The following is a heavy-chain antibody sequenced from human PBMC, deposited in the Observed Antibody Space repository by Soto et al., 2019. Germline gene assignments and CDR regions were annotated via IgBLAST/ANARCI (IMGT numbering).Heavy chain of an antibody. V-gene: IGHV4-34*01. D-gene: IGHD6-19*01. CDR2: INHSGST. CDR3: ARGVIAVAGTKRVYYYYGMDV. J-gene: IGHJ6*02. CDR1: GGSFSGYY. Sequence: SDTLSLTCAVYGGSFSGYYWSWIRQPPGKGLEWIGEINHSGSTNYNPSLKSRVTISVDTSKNQFSLKLSSVTAADTAVYYCARGVIAVAGTKRVYYYYGMDVWGQGTTVTVSS.